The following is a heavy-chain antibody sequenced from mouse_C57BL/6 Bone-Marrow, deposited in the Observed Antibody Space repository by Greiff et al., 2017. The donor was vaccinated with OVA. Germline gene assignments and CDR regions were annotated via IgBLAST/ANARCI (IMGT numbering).Heavy chain of an antibody. V-gene: IGHV1-81*01. Sequence: QVQLKESGAELARPGASVKLSCKASGYTFTSYGISWVKQRTGQGLEWIGEIYPRSGNTYYNEKFKGKATLTADKSSSTAYMELRSLTSEDSAVYFCARSPTGPAWFAYWGQGTLVTVSA. CDR3: ARSPTGPAWFAY. CDR2: IYPRSGNT. D-gene: IGHD4-1*02. J-gene: IGHJ3*01. CDR1: GYTFTSYG.